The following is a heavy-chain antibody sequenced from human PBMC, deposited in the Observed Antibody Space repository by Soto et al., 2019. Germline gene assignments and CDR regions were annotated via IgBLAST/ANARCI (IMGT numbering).Heavy chain of an antibody. CDR1: GFTFSSFL. CDR2: ISDSGGST. V-gene: IGHV3-64D*06. J-gene: IGHJ5*02. Sequence: DVQLVESGGGLIQPGGSLRLSCSGSGFTFSSFLMHWVRQAPGKGLEYVAGISDSGGSTYYADSVQGRFTISRDSSTLYLQMSGLRPEDTALYYCVKDGTMAPRYWFGAWGQGTLVTVSS. CDR3: VKDGTMAPRYWFGA. D-gene: IGHD3-3*01.